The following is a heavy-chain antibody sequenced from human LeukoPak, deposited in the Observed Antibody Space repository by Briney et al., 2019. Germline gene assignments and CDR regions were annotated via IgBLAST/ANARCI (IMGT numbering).Heavy chain of an antibody. CDR2: ISGSGGST. Sequence: GGSLRLSCAASGFTFSSYAMSWVRQAPGKGLEWVSAISGSGGSTYYADSVKGRFTISRDNAKNSLYLQMNSLRAEDTAVYYCARDAQITIFGVAVHAFDIWGQGTMVTVSS. D-gene: IGHD3-3*01. CDR3: ARDAQITIFGVAVHAFDI. CDR1: GFTFSSYA. V-gene: IGHV3-23*01. J-gene: IGHJ3*02.